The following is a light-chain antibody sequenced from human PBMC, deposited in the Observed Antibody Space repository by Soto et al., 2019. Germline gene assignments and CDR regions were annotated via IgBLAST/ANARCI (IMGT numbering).Light chain of an antibody. CDR3: LQDYSYPCT. Sequence: AIQLTHNHSTLCPSLVARHTMTWWASQDIRKDLAWYQQKPGKAPQILIYGASTLQSGVASRFSGSGSATDFTLTISSLQPEDSAAYYCLQDYSYPCTLGQGTKVDI. V-gene: IGKV1-6*01. CDR1: QDIRKD. J-gene: IGKJ1*01. CDR2: GAS.